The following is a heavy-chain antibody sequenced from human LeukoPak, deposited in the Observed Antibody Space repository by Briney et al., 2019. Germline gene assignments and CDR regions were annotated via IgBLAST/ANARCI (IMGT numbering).Heavy chain of an antibody. CDR3: ARGSTSNSIDY. V-gene: IGHV3-48*01. J-gene: IGHJ4*02. CDR1: GFTFSRFG. CDR2: ISSHSSTI. Sequence: GGSPRLSCAASGFTFSRFGMNCVRQAPGKGLEWVSYISSHSSTIYYADSVKGRFTISRDDAKNSLYLQMNSLRADDTAVYYCARGSTSNSIDYWGQGTLVTVSS. D-gene: IGHD4-11*01.